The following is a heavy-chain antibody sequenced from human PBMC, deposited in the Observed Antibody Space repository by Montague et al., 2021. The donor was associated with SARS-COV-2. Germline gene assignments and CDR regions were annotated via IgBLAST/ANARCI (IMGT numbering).Heavy chain of an antibody. CDR3: AREGGWLSRGSYYFDY. J-gene: IGHJ4*02. CDR2: IYYSGST. CDR1: GGSISGSSYY. V-gene: IGHV4-39*07. Sequence: SETLSLTCTVSGGSISGSSYYWGWIRQPPGKGLEWIGSIYYSGSTYYNPSLKSRVTISVDTSKNQFSLKLSSVTAAGMAVYYCAREGGWLSRGSYYFDYWGQGTLVTVSS. D-gene: IGHD3-22*01.